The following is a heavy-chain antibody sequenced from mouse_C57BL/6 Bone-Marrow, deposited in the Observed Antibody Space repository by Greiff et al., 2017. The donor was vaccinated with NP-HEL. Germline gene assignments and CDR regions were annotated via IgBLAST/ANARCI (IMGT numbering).Heavy chain of an antibody. V-gene: IGHV14-3*01. Sequence: EVQLVESVAELVRPGASVKLSCTASGFNIKNTYMHWVKQRPEQGLEWIGRIDPANGNTKYAPKFQGKATLTADTSSNTAYLQLSSLTSEDAAIYYCAGNDYGSAWFANWGQGTLVSVSA. D-gene: IGHD1-2*01. J-gene: IGHJ3*01. CDR2: IDPANGNT. CDR3: AGNDYGSAWFAN. CDR1: GFNIKNTY.